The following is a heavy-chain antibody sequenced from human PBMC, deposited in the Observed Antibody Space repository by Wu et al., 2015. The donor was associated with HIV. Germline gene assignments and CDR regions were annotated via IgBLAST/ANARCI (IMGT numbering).Heavy chain of an antibody. D-gene: IGHD3-10*01. V-gene: IGHV1-69*05. CDR1: GDTFSNYN. CDR3: ARAGAYYYGSGSLYYGMDV. Sequence: QVQLVQSGAEVKKPGSSMKVSCKASGDTFSNYNINWVRHVPGQGLEWMGGVIPIFGTTSYAQKFQGRVTITTDESTSTAYMELNSLRSEDMAVYYCARAGAYYYGSGSLYYGMDVWGQGTTVTVSS. CDR2: VIPIFGTT. J-gene: IGHJ6*02.